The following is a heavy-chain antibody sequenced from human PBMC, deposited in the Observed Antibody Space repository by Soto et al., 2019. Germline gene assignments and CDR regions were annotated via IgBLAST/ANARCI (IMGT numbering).Heavy chain of an antibody. CDR1: GGSLSGYY. Sequence: PSKNLYLTSAVYGGSLSGYYCSWIRQPPGKGLEWLGEINHSGSTNYNPSLKSRVTISVDTSKNQFSLKLSSVTAADTAVYYCARAPDYDILTGDLAYWGQVTLFTV. CDR2: INHSGST. V-gene: IGHV4-34*01. CDR3: ARAPDYDILTGDLAY. J-gene: IGHJ4*02. D-gene: IGHD3-9*01.